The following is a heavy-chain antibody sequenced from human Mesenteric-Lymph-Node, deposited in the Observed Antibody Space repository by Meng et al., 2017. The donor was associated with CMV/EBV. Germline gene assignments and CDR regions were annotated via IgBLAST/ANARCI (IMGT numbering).Heavy chain of an antibody. Sequence: QLQESGPGLVKSAATLTVTCTISGDSISSYDAGWNWIGQAQSRGLEWLGRTGCRSESYNDYAVSVKSLISVNLDTSKNQLSLRLNFVTPKDTAVYYCAYFGDLPPLWWGQGTLVTVSS. CDR2: TGCRSESYN. J-gene: IGHJ4*02. D-gene: IGHD3-16*01. CDR3: AYFGDLPPLW. CDR1: GDSISSYDAG. V-gene: IGHV6-1*01.